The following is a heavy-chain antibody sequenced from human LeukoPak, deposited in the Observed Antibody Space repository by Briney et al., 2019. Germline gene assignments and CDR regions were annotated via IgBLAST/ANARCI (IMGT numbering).Heavy chain of an antibody. Sequence: RGSLRLSCAASGFTLSRYGMHWVRQAPGKGLEYVSAISSNGGSRYYANSVKGRFTISRDTSKNTLYLQMGSLTAEDMAVYYCARDITTVITPGLDYWGQGTLVTVSS. CDR1: GFTLSRYG. CDR3: ARDITTVITPGLDY. D-gene: IGHD4-23*01. CDR2: ISSNGGSR. V-gene: IGHV3-64*01. J-gene: IGHJ4*02.